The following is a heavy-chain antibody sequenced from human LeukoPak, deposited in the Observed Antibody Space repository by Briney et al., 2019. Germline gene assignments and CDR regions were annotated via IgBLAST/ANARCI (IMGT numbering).Heavy chain of an antibody. CDR3: ARDSRLIAARLHYYYGMDV. D-gene: IGHD6-6*01. J-gene: IGHJ6*02. CDR1: GGSISGYY. V-gene: IGHV4-59*01. CDR2: IYYSGST. Sequence: SETLSLTCTVSGGSISGYYWSWIRQPPGKGLEWIGYIYYSGSTNYNPSLKSRVTISVDTSKNQFSLKLSSVTAADTAVYYCARDSRLIAARLHYYYGMDVWGQGTTVTVSS.